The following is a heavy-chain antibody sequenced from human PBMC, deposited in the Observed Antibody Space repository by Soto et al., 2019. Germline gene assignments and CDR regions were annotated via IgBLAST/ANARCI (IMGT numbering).Heavy chain of an antibody. J-gene: IGHJ5*02. D-gene: IGHD2-2*01. CDR3: ARDTRVVPAAPFDP. CDR1: GGSFSGYY. CDR2: INHSGST. V-gene: IGHV4-34*01. Sequence: SETLSLTCAVYGGSFSGYYWSWIRQPPGKGLEWIGEINHSGSTNYNPSLKSRVTISVDTSKNQFSLKLSSVTAADTAVYYCARDTRVVPAAPFDPWGQGTLVTVS.